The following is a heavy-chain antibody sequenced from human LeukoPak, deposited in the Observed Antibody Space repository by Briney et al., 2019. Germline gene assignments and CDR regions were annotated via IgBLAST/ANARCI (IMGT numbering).Heavy chain of an antibody. V-gene: IGHV3-74*01. CDR3: AKGSLACGVVTSDAFDI. CDR1: GFTFSSYR. D-gene: IGHD3-3*01. Sequence: GGSLRLSCAASGFTFSSYRMHWVRQAPGKGRVWVLRVNSDGRSTSYADSVRGRFTISRDNATNSLYLQMNSLRAEDMALYYCAKGSLACGVVTSDAFDIWGQSTMVTVSS. CDR2: VNSDGRST. J-gene: IGHJ3*02.